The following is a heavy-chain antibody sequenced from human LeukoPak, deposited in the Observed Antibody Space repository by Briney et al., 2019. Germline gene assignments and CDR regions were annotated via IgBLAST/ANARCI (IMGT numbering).Heavy chain of an antibody. CDR1: GFTFSSYW. CDR3: ARARVFRYYYYYMDV. CDR2: IKQDGSEK. J-gene: IGHJ6*03. D-gene: IGHD2/OR15-2a*01. Sequence: GGSLRLSCAASGFTFSSYWMSWVRQAPGKGLEWVANIKQDGSEKYYVDSVKGRFTISRDNAKNSLYLQMNSLRAEDTAVYYCARARVFRYYYYYMDVWGKGTTVTVSS. V-gene: IGHV3-7*01.